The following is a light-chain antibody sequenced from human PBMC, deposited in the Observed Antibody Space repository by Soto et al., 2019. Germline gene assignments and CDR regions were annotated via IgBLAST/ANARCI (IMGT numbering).Light chain of an antibody. Sequence: EIVMTQSLATLSVSPGERATLSCRASQSVSSNFAWYQQKPGQAPRLLIYGASTRATGIPARFSGSGSGTEFTLTISSLQSEDFAVYYCQQYNNWPFTFGPGTKVDIK. CDR3: QQYNNWPFT. V-gene: IGKV3-15*01. CDR2: GAS. CDR1: QSVSSN. J-gene: IGKJ3*01.